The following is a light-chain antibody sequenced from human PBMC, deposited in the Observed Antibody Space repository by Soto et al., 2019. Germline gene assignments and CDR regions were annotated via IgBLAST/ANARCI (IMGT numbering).Light chain of an antibody. CDR1: QSVSSS. CDR2: DAS. V-gene: IGKV3-11*01. Sequence: EIVVTQSPATLSLSPGERATLSCRASQSVSSSLAWYQQKPGQAPRLLIYDASTRATDIPARFSGSGSGTDFTLTISSLEPEDFAVYYCQQRSNWQLTFGGGSKVDI. J-gene: IGKJ4*01. CDR3: QQRSNWQLT.